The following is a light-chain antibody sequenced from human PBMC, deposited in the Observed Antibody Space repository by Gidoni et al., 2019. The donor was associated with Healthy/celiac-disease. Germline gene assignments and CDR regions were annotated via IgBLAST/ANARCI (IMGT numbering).Light chain of an antibody. J-gene: IGKJ3*01. CDR3: QQYYSTPLT. CDR2: WAS. Sequence: EIGMTQSPDSWAVPLGERATINCKSSQSVLYSSNNKNYLAWYQQKPGQPPKLLIYWASTRESGVPDRFSGSGSGTDFTLTISSLQAEDVAVYYCQQYYSTPLTFGPGTKVDIK. V-gene: IGKV4-1*01. CDR1: QSVLYSSNNKNY.